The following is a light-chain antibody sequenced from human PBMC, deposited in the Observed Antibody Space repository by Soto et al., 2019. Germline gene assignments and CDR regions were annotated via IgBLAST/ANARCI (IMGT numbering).Light chain of an antibody. CDR2: EVS. CDR1: SSDVGGYNY. V-gene: IGLV2-14*01. Sequence: QSVLTQPASVSGSPGQSITISCTGTSSDVGGYNYVSWYQHHPGNAPKLIIYEVSNRPSGVSNRFSGSKSANTASLTISGLQADDEADYYCGSYTSSGTYVFGIGTKVTVL. J-gene: IGLJ1*01. CDR3: GSYTSSGTYV.